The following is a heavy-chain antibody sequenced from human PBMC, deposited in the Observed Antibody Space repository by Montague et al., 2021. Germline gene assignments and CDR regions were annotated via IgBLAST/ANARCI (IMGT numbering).Heavy chain of an antibody. J-gene: IGHJ4*02. D-gene: IGHD3-10*01. CDR3: AREGVGDLLFSFDS. CDR1: GDSVSNNNAA. Sequence: SAISGDSVSNNNAAWNWIRESPSRGLEWLGRTYYRSTWYTDYAVSVKGRIAISPDTSKNQFSLQLNSVTPEDTAVYYCAREGVGDLLFSFDSWGQGTLVTVSS. V-gene: IGHV6-1*01. CDR2: TYYRSTWYT.